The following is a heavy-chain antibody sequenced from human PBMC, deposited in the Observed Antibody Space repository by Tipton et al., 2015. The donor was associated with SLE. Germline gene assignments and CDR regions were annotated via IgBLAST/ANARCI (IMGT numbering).Heavy chain of an antibody. Sequence: SLRLSCAASGFTFSSYGMHWVRQAPGKGLEWVAVISYDGSNKYYADSVKGRFTISRDNSKNTLYLQMNSLRAEDTAVYYCAKDNILTGYVWGQGTLVTVSS. D-gene: IGHD3-9*01. CDR2: ISYDGSNK. J-gene: IGHJ4*02. V-gene: IGHV3-30*18. CDR1: GFTFSSYG. CDR3: AKDNILTGYV.